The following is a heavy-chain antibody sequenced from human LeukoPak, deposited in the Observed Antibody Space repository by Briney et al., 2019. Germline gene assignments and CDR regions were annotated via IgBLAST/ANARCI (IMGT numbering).Heavy chain of an antibody. J-gene: IGHJ4*02. V-gene: IGHV4-59*01. CDR3: ARGPNSRFDY. CDR1: GGSISSYY. CDR2: IYYSGST. Sequence: SETLSLTCTVSGGSISSYYWSWIRQPPGKGLEWIGYIYYSGSTNYNPSLKSRVTISVDTSKNQFSLKLSSVTAADTAVYYCARGPNSRFDYWGQGTLVTVSS.